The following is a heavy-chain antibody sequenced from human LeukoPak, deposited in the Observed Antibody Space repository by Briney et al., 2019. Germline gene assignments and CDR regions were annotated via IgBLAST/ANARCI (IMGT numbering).Heavy chain of an antibody. V-gene: IGHV3-23*01. D-gene: IGHD6-13*01. CDR2: TSTRGGT. CDR1: GFTFSTQT. J-gene: IGHJ4*02. CDR3: AKGGESSSWLFDY. Sequence: GGSLRLSCAASGFTFSTQTMTWVRQAPGKGLEWVSVTSTRGGTQYADSVKGRFTISRDNSKNTLYLQMNSLRAEDTAVYYCAKGGESSSWLFDYWGQGTLVPVSS.